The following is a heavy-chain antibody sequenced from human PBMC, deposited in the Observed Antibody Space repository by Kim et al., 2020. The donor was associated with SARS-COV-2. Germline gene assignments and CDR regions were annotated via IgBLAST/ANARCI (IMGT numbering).Heavy chain of an antibody. D-gene: IGHD7-27*01. V-gene: IGHV4-34*01. J-gene: IGHJ6*02. CDR3: ARGRSLTLYYYYYGMDV. Sequence: LKSRVTISVETSKNQFSLKLSSVTAADTAVYYCARGRSLTLYYYYYGMDVWGQGTTVTVSS.